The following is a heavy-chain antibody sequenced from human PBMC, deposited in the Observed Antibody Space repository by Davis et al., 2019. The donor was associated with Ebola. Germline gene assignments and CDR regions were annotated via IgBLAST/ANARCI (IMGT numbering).Heavy chain of an antibody. CDR3: ARISAIFGVMPGWFDP. V-gene: IGHV5-51*01. CDR1: GYSFNSYW. D-gene: IGHD3-3*01. CDR2: IYPDDSDI. Sequence: GESLKISCKGSGYSFNSYWIGWVRQMPGKGLEWMGIIYPDDSDIRYSPSFQGQVTISVDKSISTGYLQWRSLKASDTAMYYCARISAIFGVMPGWFDPWGQGTLVTVSS. J-gene: IGHJ5*02.